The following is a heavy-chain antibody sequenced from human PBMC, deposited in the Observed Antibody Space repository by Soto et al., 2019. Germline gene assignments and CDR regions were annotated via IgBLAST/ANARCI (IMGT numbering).Heavy chain of an antibody. J-gene: IGHJ4*02. V-gene: IGHV3-30*04. CDR1: GFTFSSSA. CDR2: ISYDGSIT. CDR3: VRYPRSVGGSYRPDH. Sequence: GGSLRLSCAASGFTFSSSAMHWVRQAPGKGLEWAAVISYDGSITNYADAVKGRFTISRDNVKNTLYLQMNSLRAEDTAVYYCVRYPRSVGGSYRPDHWGQGALVTVSS. D-gene: IGHD3-16*02.